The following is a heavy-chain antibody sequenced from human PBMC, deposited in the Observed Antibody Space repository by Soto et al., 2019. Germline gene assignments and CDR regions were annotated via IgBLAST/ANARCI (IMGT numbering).Heavy chain of an antibody. Sequence: QLQLQESGSGLVKPSQTLSLTCAVSGGSISSGGYSWSWIRQPPGKGLEWIGYIYHSGSTYYNPSLKSRXXIXVXXSKNQFSLKLSSVTAADTAVYYCARVPAMDYYFDYWGQGTLVTVSS. V-gene: IGHV4-30-2*01. CDR2: IYHSGST. CDR1: GGSISSGGYS. CDR3: ARVPAMDYYFDY. J-gene: IGHJ4*02. D-gene: IGHD5-18*01.